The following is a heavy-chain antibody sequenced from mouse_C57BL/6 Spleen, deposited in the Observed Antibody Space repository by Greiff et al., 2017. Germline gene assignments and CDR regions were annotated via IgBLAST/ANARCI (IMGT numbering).Heavy chain of an antibody. CDR2: IRSKSNNYAT. J-gene: IGHJ4*01. CDR3: VILTGDYAMDY. V-gene: IGHV10-1*01. CDR1: GFSFNTYA. Sequence: VESGGGLVQPKGSLKLSCAASGFSFNTYAMNWVRQAPGKGLEWVARIRSKSNNYATYYADSVKDRFTISRDDSESMLYLQMNNLKTEDTAMYYCVILTGDYAMDYWGQGTSVTVSS. D-gene: IGHD4-1*01.